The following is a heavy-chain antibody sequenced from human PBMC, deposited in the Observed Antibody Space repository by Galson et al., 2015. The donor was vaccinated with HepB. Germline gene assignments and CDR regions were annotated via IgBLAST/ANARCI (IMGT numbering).Heavy chain of an antibody. V-gene: IGHV3-7*01. D-gene: IGHD2-15*01. CDR1: GFTFSSYW. Sequence: SLRLSCAASGFTFSSYWMSWVRQAPGKGLEWVANIKHDGSKKYYVDSVKGRFTISRDNAKNSLYLQMNSLRAEDTAVYYCARHIVVVVVATMNAFDICGQGTMVTVSS. J-gene: IGHJ3*02. CDR3: ARHIVVVVVATMNAFDI. CDR2: IKHDGSKK.